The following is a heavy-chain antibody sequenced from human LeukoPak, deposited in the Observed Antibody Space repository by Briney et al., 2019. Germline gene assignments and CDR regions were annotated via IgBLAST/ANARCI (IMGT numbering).Heavy chain of an antibody. Sequence: SETLSLTCAVYGGSFSGYYWSWIRQPPGKGLEWIGEINHSGSTNYNPSLKSRVTISVDTSKNQFSLKLSSVTAADTAVYYCARHVEMATITDYWGQGTLVTVSS. CDR1: GGSFSGYY. CDR2: INHSGST. CDR3: ARHVEMATITDY. J-gene: IGHJ4*02. V-gene: IGHV4-34*01. D-gene: IGHD5-24*01.